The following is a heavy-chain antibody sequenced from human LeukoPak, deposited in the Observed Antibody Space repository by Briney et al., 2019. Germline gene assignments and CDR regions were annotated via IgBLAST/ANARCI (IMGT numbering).Heavy chain of an antibody. J-gene: IGHJ4*02. CDR1: GGSISSSSYY. Sequence: SETLSLTCTVSGGSISSSSYYWGWIRQPPGKGLEWIGSIYYSGSTYYNPSLKSRVTISVDTSKNQFSLKLSSVTAADTAVYYCARNSKRGTAHFDYWGQGTLVTVSS. CDR2: IYYSGST. CDR3: ARNSKRGTAHFDY. V-gene: IGHV4-39*01. D-gene: IGHD1-1*01.